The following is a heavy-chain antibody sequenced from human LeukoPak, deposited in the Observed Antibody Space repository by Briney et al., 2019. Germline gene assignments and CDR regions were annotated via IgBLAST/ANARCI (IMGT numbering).Heavy chain of an antibody. Sequence: SATMSLTCGASGGSISNTNWWSWVRQPPGQGLEWIGEISLTGLTHYNPSLESRVTVSLDKSKNQLSLNLTSVTAADTAVYYCSRENGAFSPFGYWGQGTLVTVLS. CDR2: ISLTGLT. CDR1: GGSISNTNW. V-gene: IGHV4-4*02. D-gene: IGHD2-8*01. CDR3: SRENGAFSPFGY. J-gene: IGHJ4*02.